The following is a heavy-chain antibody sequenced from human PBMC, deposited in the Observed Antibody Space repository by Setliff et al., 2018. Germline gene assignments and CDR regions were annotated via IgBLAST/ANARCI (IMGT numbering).Heavy chain of an antibody. D-gene: IGHD1-26*01. CDR2: IYTSGST. CDR1: GGSISNYY. J-gene: IGHJ3*02. V-gene: IGHV4-4*07. Sequence: PSETLSLTCTVSGGSISNYYWSWIRQPAGKGLEWIGRIYTSGSTNYNPSLKSRVTMSVGTYNNQFSLKLSSVTAADTAVYYCARKGISALSGAFDMWGQGTMVTVSS. CDR3: ARKGISALSGAFDM.